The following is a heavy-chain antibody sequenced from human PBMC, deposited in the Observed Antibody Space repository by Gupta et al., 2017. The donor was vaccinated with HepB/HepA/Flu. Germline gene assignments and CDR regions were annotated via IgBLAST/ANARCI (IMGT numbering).Heavy chain of an antibody. V-gene: IGHV3-53*01. Sequence: EVQLVQSGGGLIQPEGSLRLSCAASGFTVSSRYMTWVRQAPGKGLEWVSSIYNAGDTYYADSVKGRFTISRDNSKNTLYLQMNSLRVEDTAIYYCARDSYMAYWGQGTLVTGSS. CDR3: ARDSYMAY. CDR2: IYNAGDT. J-gene: IGHJ4*02. D-gene: IGHD2-2*02. CDR1: GFTVSSRY.